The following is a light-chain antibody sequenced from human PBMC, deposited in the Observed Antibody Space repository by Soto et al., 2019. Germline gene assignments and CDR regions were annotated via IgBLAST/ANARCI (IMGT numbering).Light chain of an antibody. J-gene: IGLJ1*01. CDR1: SSDVGGYNY. CDR3: SSYTSSSSPSV. CDR2: EVS. V-gene: IGLV2-14*01. Sequence: QSALTQPASVSGSPGQSITISCTGTSSDVGGYNYVSWYQQHPGKAPKLMIYEVSNRPSGVSNRFSGSKSGNTASLTITGPQAEDEADYYCSSYTSSSSPSVFGTGTKVTVL.